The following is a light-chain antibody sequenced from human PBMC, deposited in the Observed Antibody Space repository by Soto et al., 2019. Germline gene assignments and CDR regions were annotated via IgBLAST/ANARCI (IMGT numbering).Light chain of an antibody. CDR2: DAS. J-gene: IGKJ2*01. Sequence: EVVMTQSPATLSVSPGERATLSCRASQSVSRNLAWYQQRPCRAPRLLIYDASTRATNIPTRFSGSGSGTEFPLTISSLQSEDFAVYYCQQYNHWPLYTFGQGTKLEIK. CDR3: QQYNHWPLYT. CDR1: QSVSRN. V-gene: IGKV3-15*01.